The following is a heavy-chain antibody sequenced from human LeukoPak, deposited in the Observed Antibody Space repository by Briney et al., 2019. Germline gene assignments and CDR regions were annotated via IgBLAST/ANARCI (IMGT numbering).Heavy chain of an antibody. CDR3: ARDRRVYGSGSYGGYYFDY. D-gene: IGHD3-10*01. J-gene: IGHJ4*02. Sequence: GGSLRLSCAASGFTFSSYAMHWVRQAPGKGLEYVSAISSNGGSTYYANSVKGRFTISRDNSKNTLYLQMGSLRAEDMAVYYCARDRRVYGSGSYGGYYFDYWGQGTLVTVSS. CDR2: ISSNGGST. V-gene: IGHV3-64*01. CDR1: GFTFSSYA.